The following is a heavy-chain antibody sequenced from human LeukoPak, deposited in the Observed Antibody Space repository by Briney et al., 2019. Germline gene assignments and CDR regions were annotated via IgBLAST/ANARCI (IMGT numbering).Heavy chain of an antibody. CDR1: GYTFTSYD. J-gene: IGHJ5*02. D-gene: IGHD5-12*01. Sequence: ASVKVSCKASGYTFTSYDINWVRQATGQGLEWMGWMNPNSGNTGYAQKFQGRVTITRNTSISTAYMELSSLRSEDTAVYYCARTYSGYDGSLGAPNWFDPWGQGTLVTVSS. CDR2: MNPNSGNT. V-gene: IGHV1-8*03. CDR3: ARTYSGYDGSLGAPNWFDP.